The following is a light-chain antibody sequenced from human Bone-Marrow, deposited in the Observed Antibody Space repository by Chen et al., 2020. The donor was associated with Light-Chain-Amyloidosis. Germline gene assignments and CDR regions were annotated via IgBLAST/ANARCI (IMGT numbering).Light chain of an antibody. CDR3: QSYQGSSQGV. V-gene: IGLV6-57*01. CDR2: EDD. J-gene: IGLJ3*02. Sequence: NFMLTQPHSVSESPGKTVIISCTRSSGSIATNHVQWYQQRPGSSPTTVIYEDDQRPSGVPDRFSGSIDRSSNSASLTISGLKTEDEADYYCQSYQGSSQGVFGGGTKLAVL. CDR1: SGSIATNH.